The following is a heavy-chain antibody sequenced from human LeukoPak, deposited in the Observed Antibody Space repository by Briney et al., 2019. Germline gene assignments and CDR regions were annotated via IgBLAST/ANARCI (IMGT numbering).Heavy chain of an antibody. V-gene: IGHV3-7*04. CDR1: GFTFSSHW. CDR3: ARGPK. Sequence: GGSLRLSCAASGFTFSSHWMSWVRQAPGKGLEWVANIKEDGSEKYYVDSLKGRFTISRDNAKNSLYLEMSSLRGEDTAMYYCARGPKWGQGTLVTVSS. CDR2: IKEDGSEK. J-gene: IGHJ1*01.